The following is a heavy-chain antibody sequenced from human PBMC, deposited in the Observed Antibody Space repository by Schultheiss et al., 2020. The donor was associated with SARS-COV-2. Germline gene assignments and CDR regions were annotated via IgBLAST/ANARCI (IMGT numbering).Heavy chain of an antibody. V-gene: IGHV1-8*01. J-gene: IGHJ6*02. CDR2: MNPHNGNT. CDR1: GYTFTTYD. D-gene: IGHD3-22*01. CDR3: ARMVYYYDSSGGGVDV. Sequence: GESLKISCKASGYTFTTYDINWVRQATGQGLEWMGWMNPHNGNTGYAQKFQGRITMTRDTSISTAYLELSSLRSEDTAVYYCARMVYYYDSSGGGVDVWGQGTTVTVSS.